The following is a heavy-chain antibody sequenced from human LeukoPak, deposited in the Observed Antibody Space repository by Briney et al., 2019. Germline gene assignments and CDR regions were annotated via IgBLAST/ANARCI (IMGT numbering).Heavy chain of an antibody. CDR1: GFTFSSYA. J-gene: IGHJ4*02. CDR3: AKDRFRATVTND. Sequence: PGGSLRLSCAASGFTFSSYAMTWVRRPPGKGLEWVSVISGSGGSTYYADSVKGRFTISRDNSKNTLYLQMNSLRAEDTAVYYCAKDRFRATVTNDWGQGTLVTVSS. CDR2: ISGSGGST. D-gene: IGHD4-17*01. V-gene: IGHV3-23*01.